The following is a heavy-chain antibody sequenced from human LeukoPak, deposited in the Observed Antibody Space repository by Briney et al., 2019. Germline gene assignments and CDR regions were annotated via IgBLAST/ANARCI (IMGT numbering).Heavy chain of an antibody. D-gene: IGHD2-15*01. CDR1: GFTFSSYS. V-gene: IGHV3-21*01. CDR3: ARGYCSGGSCYYAPYYFDS. Sequence: GGSLTLSCAASGFTFSSYSMNWVRQTPGKGLEWVSSISSSSSYIYYADSVKGRFTISSENAKNSLYLQMNSLRAEDTAVYYCARGYCSGGSCYYAPYYFDSWGQGTLVTVSS. CDR2: ISSSSSYI. J-gene: IGHJ4*02.